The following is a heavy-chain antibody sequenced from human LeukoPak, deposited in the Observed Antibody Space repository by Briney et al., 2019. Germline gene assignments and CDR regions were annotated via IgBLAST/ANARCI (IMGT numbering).Heavy chain of an antibody. D-gene: IGHD2-15*01. CDR2: INDDGSGT. CDR1: GFTFRLYW. Sequence: GGSLRLSCAASGFTFRLYWMHWVRQVPGKRPVWVSRINDDGSGTIYADSVRGRFTISRDDAKNTVYLQMNNLRAEDTAVYYCVRGGPPTWSWGQGTLVTVSS. V-gene: IGHV3-74*01. J-gene: IGHJ5*02. CDR3: VRGGPPTWS.